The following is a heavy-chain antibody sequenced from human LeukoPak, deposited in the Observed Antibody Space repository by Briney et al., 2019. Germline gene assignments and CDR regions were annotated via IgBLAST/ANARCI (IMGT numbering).Heavy chain of an antibody. Sequence: SETLSLTCVVSGGFISSGGYYWGWIRHPPEKGLEWIGSVHHSGITYYNTSLKSRVTISVDKSKNQFSLELASVTAADTAVYYCARDPPNYYDSSGRMGAFDVWGQGTMVTVSS. D-gene: IGHD3-22*01. CDR1: GGFISSGGYY. CDR3: ARDPPNYYDSSGRMGAFDV. J-gene: IGHJ3*01. V-gene: IGHV4-39*02. CDR2: VHHSGIT.